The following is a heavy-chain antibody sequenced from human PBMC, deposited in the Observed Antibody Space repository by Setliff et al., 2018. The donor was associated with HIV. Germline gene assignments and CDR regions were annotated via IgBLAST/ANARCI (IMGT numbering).Heavy chain of an antibody. V-gene: IGHV4-59*01. Sequence: SETLSLTCVVSGYSISSSYYWSWIRQPPGKGLEWIGSIYFTGSSDNNPSLKSRVTLSVDTSKHQFSLKLSSVTAADTAVYYCARGVIAAGWLLNYFAPWGQGTLVTVSS. J-gene: IGHJ5*02. CDR3: ARGVIAAGWLLNYFAP. D-gene: IGHD6-25*01. CDR2: IYFTGSS. CDR1: GYSISSSYY.